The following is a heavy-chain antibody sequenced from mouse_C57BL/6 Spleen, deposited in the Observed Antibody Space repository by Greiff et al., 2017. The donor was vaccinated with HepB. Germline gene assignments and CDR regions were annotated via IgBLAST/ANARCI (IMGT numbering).Heavy chain of an antibody. D-gene: IGHD1-1*01. V-gene: IGHV1-76*01. CDR1: GYTFTDYY. Sequence: QVQLQQSGAELVRPGASVKLSCKASGYTFTDYYINWVKQRPGQGLEWIARIYPGSGNTYYNEKFKGKATLTAEKSSSTAYMQLSSLTSEDSAFYFCARKGYYGSTYWYFDVWGTGTTVTVSS. CDR3: ARKGYYGSTYWYFDV. J-gene: IGHJ1*03. CDR2: IYPGSGNT.